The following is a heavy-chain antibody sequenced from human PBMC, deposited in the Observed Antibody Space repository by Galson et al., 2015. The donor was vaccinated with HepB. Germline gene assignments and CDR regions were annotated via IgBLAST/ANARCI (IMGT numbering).Heavy chain of an antibody. V-gene: IGHV3-64D*06. CDR3: ARGRGAGP. D-gene: IGHD1-26*01. J-gene: IGHJ5*02. Sequence: SLRLSCAVSGFTFSNYAMNWVRQAPGKGLEYVSSISSNGGSTNYADSVKGRFTISRDNSKNTMYLQMSSLRTEDTAVYYCARGRGAGPWGQGTLVTVSS. CDR2: ISSNGGST. CDR1: GFTFSNYA.